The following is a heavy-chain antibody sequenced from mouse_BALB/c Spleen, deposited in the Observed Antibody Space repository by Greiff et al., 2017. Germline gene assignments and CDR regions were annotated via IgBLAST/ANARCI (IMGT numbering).Heavy chain of an antibody. CDR1: GYSITSGYS. J-gene: IGHJ4*01. Sequence: EVKLLQSGPGLVKPSQSLSLTCSVTGYSITSGYSWNWIRQFPGNKLEWMGYISYDGSNNYNPSLKNRISITRDTSKNQFFLKLNSVTTEDTATYYCARVYYGYLYAMDYWGQGTSVTVSS. V-gene: IGHV3-6*02. D-gene: IGHD1-2*01. CDR3: ARVYYGYLYAMDY. CDR2: ISYDGSN.